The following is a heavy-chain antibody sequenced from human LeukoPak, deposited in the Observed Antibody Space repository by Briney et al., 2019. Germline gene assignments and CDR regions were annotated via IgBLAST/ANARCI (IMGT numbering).Heavy chain of an antibody. CDR2: IGKTGRDM. Sequence: GGSLRLSCAASGFSFSTSTMNWVRQAPGKGLEWFSSIGKTGRDMYYANSVRGRFTISRDNAKNSLFLVMDSLRVEDTSVYYCVRGDNRDYWGQGTLVTVSS. D-gene: IGHD1-14*01. CDR3: VRGDNRDY. V-gene: IGHV3-21*01. CDR1: GFSFSTST. J-gene: IGHJ4*02.